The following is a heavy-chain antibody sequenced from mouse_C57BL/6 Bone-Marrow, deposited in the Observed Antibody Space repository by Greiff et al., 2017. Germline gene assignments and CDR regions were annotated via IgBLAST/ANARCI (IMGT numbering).Heavy chain of an antibody. CDR3: ASTVFFDY. D-gene: IGHD1-1*01. CDR1: GYTFTSYW. Sequence: QVQLQQPGAELVKPGASVKLSCKASGYTFTSYWMQWVKQRPGQGLEWIGEIDPSDSYTNYNQKFKGKATLTVDTSSSTAYMQLSSLTSEDSAVYYCASTVFFDYWGQGTTLTVSS. V-gene: IGHV1-50*01. J-gene: IGHJ2*01. CDR2: IDPSDSYT.